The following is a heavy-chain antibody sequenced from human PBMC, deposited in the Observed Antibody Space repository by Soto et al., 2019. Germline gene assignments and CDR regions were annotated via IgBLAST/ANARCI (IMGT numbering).Heavy chain of an antibody. J-gene: IGHJ4*02. Sequence: PGGSLRLSCSASGFIFEDFAMHWVRQVPGKGLEWVSGNRWNGEAVGAAASVKGRFTTSRDNAKNSVSLQMNNLRAEDMAVYYCAREDSIIIPAVADFWGQGTLVTVSS. V-gene: IGHV3-9*03. CDR1: GFIFEDFA. CDR3: AREDSIIIPAVADF. D-gene: IGHD6-19*01. CDR2: NRWNGEAV.